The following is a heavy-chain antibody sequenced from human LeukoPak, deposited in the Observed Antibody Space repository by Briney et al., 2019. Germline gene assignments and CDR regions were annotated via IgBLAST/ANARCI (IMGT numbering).Heavy chain of an antibody. CDR1: GFTFSNAW. D-gene: IGHD6-19*01. V-gene: IGHV3-15*01. CDR3: TTAPLGWQNLDY. CDR2: IKSKTDGGTT. Sequence: PGGSLRPSCAASGFTFSNAWMSWVRQAPGKGLEWVGRIKSKTDGGTTDYAAPVKGRFTISRDDSKNTLYLQMNSLKTEDTAVYYCTTAPLGWQNLDYWGQGTLVTVSS. J-gene: IGHJ4*02.